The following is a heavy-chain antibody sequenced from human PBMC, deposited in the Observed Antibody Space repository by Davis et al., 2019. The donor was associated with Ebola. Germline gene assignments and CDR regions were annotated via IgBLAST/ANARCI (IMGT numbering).Heavy chain of an antibody. D-gene: IGHD3-10*01. CDR2: IIPIFGTA. J-gene: IGHJ6*02. CDR3: ARDRFDVLLWFGEGLGEYGMDV. CDR1: GGTFSSYA. Sequence: SVKVSCKASGGTFSSYAISWVRQAPRQGLEWMGGIIPIFGTANYAQKFQGRVTITADESTSTAYMELSSLRSEDTAVYYCARDRFDVLLWFGEGLGEYGMDVWGQGTTVTVSS. V-gene: IGHV1-69*13.